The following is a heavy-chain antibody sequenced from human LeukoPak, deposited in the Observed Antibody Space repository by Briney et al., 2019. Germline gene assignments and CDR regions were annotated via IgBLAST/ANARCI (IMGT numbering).Heavy chain of an antibody. CDR2: ISAYNGNT. CDR1: GYTFTSYG. J-gene: IGHJ3*02. CDR3: ARVTRYCSSTSCSNDAFDI. D-gene: IGHD2-2*01. Sequence: GASVKVSCKASGYTFTSYGISWVRQAPGQGLEWIGWISAYNGNTNYAQKLQGRVTMTTDTSTSTAYMELRSLRSDDTAVYYCARVTRYCSSTSCSNDAFDIWGQGTMVTVSS. V-gene: IGHV1-18*01.